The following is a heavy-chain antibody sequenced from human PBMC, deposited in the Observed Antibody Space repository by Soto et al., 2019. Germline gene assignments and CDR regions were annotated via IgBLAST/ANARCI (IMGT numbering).Heavy chain of an antibody. V-gene: IGHV4-31*03. Sequence: KPSETLSLTCTVSGGSISSGGYYWSWIRQHPGKGLEWIGYIYYSGSTYYNPSLRSRVTISVDTSKNQFSLKLSSVTAADTAVYYCARGYVDTAMVTRYYYGMDVWGQGTTVTVSS. CDR3: ARGYVDTAMVTRYYYGMDV. CDR2: IYYSGST. J-gene: IGHJ6*02. D-gene: IGHD5-18*01. CDR1: GGSISSGGYY.